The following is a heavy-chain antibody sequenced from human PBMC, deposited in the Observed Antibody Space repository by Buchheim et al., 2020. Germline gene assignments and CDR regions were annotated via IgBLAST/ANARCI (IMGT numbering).Heavy chain of an antibody. J-gene: IGHJ4*02. Sequence: EVQLMESGGGLVKPRGSLRLSCAASGFTFSNAWMSWVRQAPGKGLEWVGRIKSKTDGGTTDYAAPVKGRFTISRDESKNTLYLQMNSLKTEDTAVYYCTTERVLWYSYGYVEFDYWGQGTL. V-gene: IGHV3-15*01. CDR2: IKSKTDGGTT. D-gene: IGHD5-18*01. CDR1: GFTFSNAW. CDR3: TTERVLWYSYGYVEFDY.